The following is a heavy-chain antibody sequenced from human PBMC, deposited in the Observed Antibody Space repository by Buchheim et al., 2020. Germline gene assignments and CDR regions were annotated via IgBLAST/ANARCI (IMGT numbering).Heavy chain of an antibody. D-gene: IGHD3-22*01. CDR2: IYYSGST. CDR1: GGSISRGDYY. CDR3: ARVLDLSYYYDSSGYYEFFDY. J-gene: IGHJ4*02. Sequence: QVQLQESGPGLVKPSQTLSLTCTVSGGSISRGDYYWSWIRQPPVKGLEWIGYIYYSGSTYYHPSLKSRVPISVDTSKHPFSLKLSSVTAADTAVYYCARVLDLSYYYDSSGYYEFFDYWGQGTL. V-gene: IGHV4-30-4*01.